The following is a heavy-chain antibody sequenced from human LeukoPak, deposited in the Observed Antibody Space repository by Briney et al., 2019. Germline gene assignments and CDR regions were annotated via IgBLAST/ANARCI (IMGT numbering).Heavy chain of an antibody. CDR3: TRKGSQWDFLVDY. D-gene: IGHD2/OR15-2a*01. CDR1: GFTFSTYN. V-gene: IGHV3-21*01. Sequence: KPGGSLRLSCAASGFTFSTYNMNWVRQAPGKGLEWVSSITSSGRYIYYADSAKGRFTISRDNSENSLYLQMDSLTAEDTAVYYCTRKGSQWDFLVDYWGQGTRVAVSP. J-gene: IGHJ4*02. CDR2: ITSSGRYI.